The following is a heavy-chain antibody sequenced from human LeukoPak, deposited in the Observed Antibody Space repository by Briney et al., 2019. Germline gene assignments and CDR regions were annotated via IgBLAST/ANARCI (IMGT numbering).Heavy chain of an antibody. V-gene: IGHV3-38-3*01. D-gene: IGHD1-26*01. CDR3: AKGSTSSGSLVDY. CDR2: ISGGST. CDR1: GFTVSSNE. J-gene: IGHJ4*02. Sequence: PGGSLRLSCAASGFTVSSNEMSWVRQAPGKGLEWVSSISGGSTYYADSRKGRFTISRDNSKNTLHLQMNSLRSDDTAVYYCAKGSTSSGSLVDYWGQGTLVTVSS.